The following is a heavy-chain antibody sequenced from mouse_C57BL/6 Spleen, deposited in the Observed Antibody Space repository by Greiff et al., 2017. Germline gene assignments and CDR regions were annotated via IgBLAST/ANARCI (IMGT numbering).Heavy chain of an antibody. CDR3: ARDYGSSTLYWYFDV. V-gene: IGHV5-6*01. CDR2: ISSGGSYT. Sequence: EVMLVESVGDLVKPGGSLKLSCAASGFTFSSYGMSFVRHTPDKRLEWVATISSGGSYTYYPDSVKGRFTISRDNAKNTLYLQMSSLKSEDTAMYYCARDYGSSTLYWYFDVWGTGTTVTVAS. D-gene: IGHD1-1*01. CDR1: GFTFSSYG. J-gene: IGHJ1*03.